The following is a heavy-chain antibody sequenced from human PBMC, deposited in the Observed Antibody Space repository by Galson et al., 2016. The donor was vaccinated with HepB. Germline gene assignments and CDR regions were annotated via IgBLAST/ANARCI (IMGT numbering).Heavy chain of an antibody. CDR1: GFSLSSSGVG. CDR3: ARETLGYCGGDCYSGGWFDP. CDR2: IYWDDDK. V-gene: IGHV2-5*02. D-gene: IGHD2-21*02. Sequence: PALVKPTQTLTLTCTFSGFSLSSSGVGVGWIRQPPGKALEWLALIYWDDDKRYSPSLKSRLTIPKDTSKTQVALTMTNMDPVDTATYYCARETLGYCGGDCYSGGWFDPWGQGTLVTVSS. J-gene: IGHJ5*02.